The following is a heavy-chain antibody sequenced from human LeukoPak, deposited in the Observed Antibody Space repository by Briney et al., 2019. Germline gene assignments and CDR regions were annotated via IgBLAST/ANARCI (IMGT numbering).Heavy chain of an antibody. V-gene: IGHV3-33*06. D-gene: IGHD2-15*01. CDR1: GFTFSSYG. CDR2: TWYDGSNK. J-gene: IGHJ6*03. CDR3: AKVTTPGRSYYYYYMDV. Sequence: GRSLRLSCAASGFTFSSYGMHWVRQAPGKGLEWVAVTWYDGSNKYYADSVKGRFTISRDNSKNTLYLQMNSLRAEDTAVYYCAKVTTPGRSYYYYYMDVWGKGTTVTVSS.